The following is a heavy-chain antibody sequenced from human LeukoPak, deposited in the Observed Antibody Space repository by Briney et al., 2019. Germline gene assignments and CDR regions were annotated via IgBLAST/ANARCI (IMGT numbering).Heavy chain of an antibody. CDR3: ARLVLRFLEWLPHFDY. CDR1: GGSFSGYY. D-gene: IGHD3-3*01. V-gene: IGHV4-34*01. Sequence: SETLSLTCAVYGGSFSGYYWSWIRQPPGKGLEWIGEINHSGSTNYNPSLKSRVTISVDTSKNQFSLKLSSVTAADTAVYYCARLVLRFLEWLPHFDYWGQGTLVTVSS. J-gene: IGHJ4*02. CDR2: INHSGST.